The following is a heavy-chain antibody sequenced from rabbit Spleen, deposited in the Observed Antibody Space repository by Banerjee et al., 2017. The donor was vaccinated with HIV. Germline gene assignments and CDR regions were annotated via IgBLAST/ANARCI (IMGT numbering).Heavy chain of an antibody. Sequence: QEQLKETGGGLVQPGGSLTLSCKASGFDFSRTGVSWVRQAPGKGLEWIGYIDLLFGTTYYANWVNGRFTISSHNAHNTLYLQLHSLTAADTATYFCVRGASGSGYYSLWGPGTLVTVS. J-gene: IGHJ4*01. V-gene: IGHV1S47*01. CDR2: IDLLFGTT. CDR1: GFDFSRTG. D-gene: IGHD1-1*01. CDR3: VRGASGSGYYSL.